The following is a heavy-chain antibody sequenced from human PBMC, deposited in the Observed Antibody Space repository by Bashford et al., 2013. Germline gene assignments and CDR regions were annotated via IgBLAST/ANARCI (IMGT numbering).Heavy chain of an antibody. V-gene: IGHV3-23*01. CDR3: AKFRGALRENYHLDS. D-gene: IGHD4-17*01. J-gene: IGHJ4*02. CDR1: GFTFSNYA. CDR2: MSGSSGRT. Sequence: HSGGSLRLSCAASGFTFSNYAMSWVRQAPGKGLDGVSSMSGSSGRTFYADSVKGRFTISRDNSKNTLFLQLNSLRAEDTGVYYCAKFRGALRENYHLDSWGQGSLVTVSS.